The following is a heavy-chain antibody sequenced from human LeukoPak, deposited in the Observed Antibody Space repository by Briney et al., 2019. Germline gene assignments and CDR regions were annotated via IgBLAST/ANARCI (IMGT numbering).Heavy chain of an antibody. CDR2: INPNSGGT. CDR3: ARGPLLGGVIIYNFDY. CDR1: GYTFTCYY. D-gene: IGHD3-10*01. J-gene: IGHJ4*02. Sequence: ASVKVSCKASGYTFTCYYMHWVRQAPGQGLEWMGWINPNSGGTNYAQKFQGRVTMTRDTSISTAYMELSRLRSDDTAVYYCARGPLLGGVIIYNFDYWGQGTLVTVSS. V-gene: IGHV1-2*02.